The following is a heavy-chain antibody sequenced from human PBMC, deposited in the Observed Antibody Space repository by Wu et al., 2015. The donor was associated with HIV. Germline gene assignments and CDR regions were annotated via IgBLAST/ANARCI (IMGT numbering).Heavy chain of an antibody. J-gene: IGHJ5*02. V-gene: IGHV1-18*01. Sequence: QVQLVQSGAEMKKPGASVKVSCKASGYTFTSYGISWVRQAPGQGLEWMGWISTYNGKTNYAQKLQGRVTMTTDTSTSTVYMELRSLRSDDTAVYYCARELGGXSFRFDPVGPGNPGHRLL. CDR3: ARELGGXSFRFDP. CDR2: ISTYNGKT. CDR1: GYTFTSYG. D-gene: IGHD3-16*01.